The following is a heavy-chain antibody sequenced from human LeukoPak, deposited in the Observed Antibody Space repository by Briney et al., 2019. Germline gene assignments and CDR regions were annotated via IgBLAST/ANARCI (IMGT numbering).Heavy chain of an antibody. Sequence: PSETLSLTCTVSGASISTGSSHWSWIRQPAGEGLEWIGRIHNSGSTNYNPSLNSRVTISVDTSKNQVSLKLTSVTAADTAVYYCARNGYGSGSSWWGQGTLVTVSS. D-gene: IGHD3-10*01. CDR3: ARNGYGSGSSW. J-gene: IGHJ4*02. CDR1: GASISTGSSH. CDR2: IHNSGST. V-gene: IGHV4-61*02.